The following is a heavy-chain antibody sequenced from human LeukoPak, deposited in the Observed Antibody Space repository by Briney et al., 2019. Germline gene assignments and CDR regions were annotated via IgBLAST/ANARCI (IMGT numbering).Heavy chain of an antibody. Sequence: ASVKVSLKDAGYTLTRYHMHWVRPAPRQGLAWMGGINTNSSGTNYAEKCQGRVTMTRDTSISRAYMELSRLRSDDTAVYYCARDDSSSWYPFFDYWGQGTLVTVSS. CDR1: GYTLTRYH. D-gene: IGHD6-13*01. J-gene: IGHJ4*02. CDR3: ARDDSSSWYPFFDY. V-gene: IGHV1-2*02. CDR2: INTNSSGT.